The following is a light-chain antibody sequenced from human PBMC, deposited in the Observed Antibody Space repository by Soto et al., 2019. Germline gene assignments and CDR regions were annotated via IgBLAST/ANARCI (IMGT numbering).Light chain of an antibody. CDR3: SSYTTSSNYV. V-gene: IGLV2-14*01. CDR2: EVS. Sequence: QSVLTQPASVSGSPGQSITISCTGISSDVGSYNFVSWYQQLPGKAPKLMIYEVSNRPSGVSNRFSGSKSGNTASLTISGLQAEDEADYYCSSYTTSSNYVFGSGTKVTVL. CDR1: SSDVGSYNF. J-gene: IGLJ1*01.